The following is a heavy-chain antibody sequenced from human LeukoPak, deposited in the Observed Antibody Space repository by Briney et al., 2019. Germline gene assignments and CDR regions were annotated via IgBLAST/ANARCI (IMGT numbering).Heavy chain of an antibody. Sequence: SSETLSLTCTVSGGSISRYYWSWIRQPAGKGLEWIGRIYTSGSTNYNPSLKSRVTMSVDTSKNQFSLKLSSVTAADTAVYYCARSPIYPDAFDIWGQGTMVTVSS. CDR3: ARSPIYPDAFDI. D-gene: IGHD2/OR15-2a*01. V-gene: IGHV4-4*07. J-gene: IGHJ3*02. CDR2: IYTSGST. CDR1: GGSISRYY.